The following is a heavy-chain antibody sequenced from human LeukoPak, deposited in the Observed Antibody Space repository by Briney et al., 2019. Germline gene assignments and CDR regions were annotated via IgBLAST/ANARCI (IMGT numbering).Heavy chain of an antibody. CDR2: IYHSGST. Sequence: SETLSLTCTVSGYSISSGYYWGWIRQPPGKGLEWIGSIYHSGSTYYNPSLKSRVTISVDTSKNQFSLKLSSVTAADTAVYYCAGRITITDYRGQGTLVTVSS. J-gene: IGHJ4*02. D-gene: IGHD3-3*01. V-gene: IGHV4-38-2*02. CDR1: GYSISSGYY. CDR3: AGRITITDY.